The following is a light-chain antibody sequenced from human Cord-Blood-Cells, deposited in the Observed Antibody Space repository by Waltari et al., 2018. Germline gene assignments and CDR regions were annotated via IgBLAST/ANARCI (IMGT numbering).Light chain of an antibody. Sequence: QSALTQPASVSGSPGQSITISCPGTSSDVGSYNLFSWYQQHPGKAPKLMIYEGSKRPSGVSNRFSGSKSGNTASLTISGLQAEDEADYYCCSYAGSNTFEVVFGGGTKLTVL. CDR2: EGS. CDR3: CSYAGSNTFEVV. CDR1: SSDVGSYNL. V-gene: IGLV2-23*03. J-gene: IGLJ2*01.